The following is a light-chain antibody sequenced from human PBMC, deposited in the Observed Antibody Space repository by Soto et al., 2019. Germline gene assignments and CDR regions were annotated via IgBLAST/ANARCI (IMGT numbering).Light chain of an antibody. Sequence: EIVLTQSPGTLSLSPGARATLSCRASQSVSNNFLAWYQQNPGQAPRLLIYGASNRATGIPDRFSGSGSGTDFTLTVSRLEPEDFAVYYCQQHGSSPWTFGQGTKVDIK. CDR2: GAS. J-gene: IGKJ1*01. V-gene: IGKV3-20*01. CDR1: QSVSNNF. CDR3: QQHGSSPWT.